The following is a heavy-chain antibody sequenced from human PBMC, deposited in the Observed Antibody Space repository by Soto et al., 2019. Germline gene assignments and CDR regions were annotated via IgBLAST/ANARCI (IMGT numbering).Heavy chain of an antibody. D-gene: IGHD2-21*02. CDR2: ISGSGGST. V-gene: IGHV3-23*01. CDR1: GVTFSSYA. J-gene: IGHJ3*02. CDR3: ASDKYCGGDCYLDAFDI. Sequence: GGSLRLSCVVSGVTFSSYAMIWVRQAPGKGLEWVSAISGSGGSTYYADSVKGRFTISRDNSKNTLYLQMNSLRAEDTAVYYCASDKYCGGDCYLDAFDIWGQGTMVTVSS.